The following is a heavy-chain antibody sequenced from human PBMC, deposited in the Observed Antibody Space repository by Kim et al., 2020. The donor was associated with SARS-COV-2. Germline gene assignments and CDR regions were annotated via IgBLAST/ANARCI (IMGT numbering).Heavy chain of an antibody. D-gene: IGHD4-17*01. Sequence: SPSLKMRVTMSVDTSKNQFSLKLSSVTAADTAVYYCARWDYTDYGYYFGQWGQGLLVTVSS. CDR3: ARWDYTDYGYYFGQ. V-gene: IGHV4-4*07. J-gene: IGHJ4*02.